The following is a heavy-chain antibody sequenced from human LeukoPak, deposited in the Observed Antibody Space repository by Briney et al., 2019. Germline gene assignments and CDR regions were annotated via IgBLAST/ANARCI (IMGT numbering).Heavy chain of an antibody. CDR3: ARGSCSGGSCYTRPTQNNNWYFDL. V-gene: IGHV4-34*01. D-gene: IGHD2-15*01. Sequence: SETLSLNCAVYGGSFSGYYWSWLGQPPGKGLKWVGVINHTGSNNDNTSLKSPVTISVDTSNNKFSLKLSHVTAATRAVYYYARGSCSGGSCYTRPTQNNNWYFDLWGRGTLVTVSS. CDR2: INHTGSN. CDR1: GGSFSGYY. J-gene: IGHJ2*01.